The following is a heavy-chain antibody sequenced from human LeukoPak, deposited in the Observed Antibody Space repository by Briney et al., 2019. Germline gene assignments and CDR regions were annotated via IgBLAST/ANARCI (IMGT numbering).Heavy chain of an antibody. V-gene: IGHV4-31*03. CDR1: GGSISSGHYY. J-gene: IGHJ6*03. D-gene: IGHD1-20*01. Sequence: PSQTLSLTCTVSGGSISSGHYYWTWIRQHPGKGLEGIGYIYYRGNNYSNPSLTGRLTISVDTSKNQLSLRLSSVTAADTAVYYCARSSVTADDFYYYYTDVWGKGTTVTVSS. CDR2: IYYRGNN. CDR3: ARSSVTADDFYYYYTDV.